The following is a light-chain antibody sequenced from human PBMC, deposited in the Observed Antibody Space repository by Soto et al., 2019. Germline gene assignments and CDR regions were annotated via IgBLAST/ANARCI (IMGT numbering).Light chain of an antibody. CDR2: AAV. CDR3: QQTYSSPQWT. CDR1: QSISSY. Sequence: DIQMTQSPFSLSASVGDRVTITCRASQSISSYLNWYQQKPGKPPKLLIYAAVSLQSGIPSRFSAYGSGTDFTLTISSLQPEDFANYYCQQTYSSPQWTFGQGTKVEIK. V-gene: IGKV1-39*01. J-gene: IGKJ1*01.